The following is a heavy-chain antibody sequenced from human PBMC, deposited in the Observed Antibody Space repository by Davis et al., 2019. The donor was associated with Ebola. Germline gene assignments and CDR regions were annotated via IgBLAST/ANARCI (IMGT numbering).Heavy chain of an antibody. D-gene: IGHD2-2*01. CDR1: GFTFDDYA. J-gene: IGHJ6*02. CDR3: ARDFPEGIVVVPAALGYGMDV. V-gene: IGHV3-9*01. CDR2: ISWNSGSI. Sequence: GGSLRLSCAASGFTFDDYAMHWVRQAPGKGLEWVSGISWNSGSIGYVDSVKGRFTISRDNAKNSLYLQMNSLRAEDTAVYYCARDFPEGIVVVPAALGYGMDVWGQGTTVTVSS.